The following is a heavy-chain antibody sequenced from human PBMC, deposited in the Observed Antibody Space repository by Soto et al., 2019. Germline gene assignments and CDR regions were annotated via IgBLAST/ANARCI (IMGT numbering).Heavy chain of an antibody. CDR1: GYSFTSYW. V-gene: IGHV5-10-1*01. Sequence: GESLKISCKGSGYSFTSYWISWVRQMPGKGLEWMGRIDPSDSYTNYSPSFQGHVTISADKSISTAYLQWSSLKASDTAMYYCARIGWFAQLEDYWGQGTLVTVSS. D-gene: IGHD3-10*01. J-gene: IGHJ4*02. CDR2: IDPSDSYT. CDR3: ARIGWFAQLEDY.